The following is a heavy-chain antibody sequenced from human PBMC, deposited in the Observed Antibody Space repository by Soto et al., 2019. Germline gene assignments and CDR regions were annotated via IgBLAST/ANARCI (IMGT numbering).Heavy chain of an antibody. V-gene: IGHV5-51*01. CDR1: GYSFTSYW. D-gene: IGHD3-9*01. J-gene: IGHJ4*02. CDR3: ARHYNILTGYDY. Sequence: PGEARKISWKGSGYSFTSYWIGWVRHVPGKGLEWMGIIYPGDSDTRYSPSFQGQVTISADKSISTAYLQWSSLKASDTAMYYCARHYNILTGYDYWGQGTLVTVSS. CDR2: IYPGDSDT.